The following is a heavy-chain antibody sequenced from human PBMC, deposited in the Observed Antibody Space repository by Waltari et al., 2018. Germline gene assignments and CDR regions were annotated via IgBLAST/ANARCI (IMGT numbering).Heavy chain of an antibody. D-gene: IGHD3-22*01. CDR1: GFTFSSYA. CDR2: ISGSGGST. Sequence: EVQLVESGGGLVQPGGSLRLSCAASGFTFSSYAMSWVRQAPGKGLEWVSAISGSGGSTYYADSVKGRFTISRDNSKNTLYLQMNSLRAEDTAVYYCAKLTIGNSYYYDSSGPSDYWGQGTLVTVSS. V-gene: IGHV3-23*04. J-gene: IGHJ4*02. CDR3: AKLTIGNSYYYDSSGPSDY.